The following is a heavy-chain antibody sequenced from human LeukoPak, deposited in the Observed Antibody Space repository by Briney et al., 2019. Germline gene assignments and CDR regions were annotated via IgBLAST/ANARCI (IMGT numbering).Heavy chain of an antibody. CDR2: ISYDGSNK. J-gene: IGHJ4*02. V-gene: IGHV3-30*18. D-gene: IGHD3-22*01. CDR1: GFTFSSYG. CDR3: AKDYYGVTMIVALDY. Sequence: GGSLRLSCAASGFTFSSYGMHWVRQAPGKGLEWVAVISYDGSNKYYADSVKGRFTISRDNSKNTLYLQMNILRAEDTAVYYCAKDYYGVTMIVALDYWGQGTLVTVSS.